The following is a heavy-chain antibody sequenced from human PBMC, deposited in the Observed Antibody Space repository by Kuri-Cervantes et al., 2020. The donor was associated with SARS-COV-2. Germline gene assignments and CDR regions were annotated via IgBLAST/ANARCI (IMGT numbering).Heavy chain of an antibody. CDR2: IIPIFGTA. CDR1: GYTFTSYD. D-gene: IGHD3-10*01. CDR3: ARGLWTSYYYYYYMDV. V-gene: IGHV1-69*05. Sequence: SVKVSCKASGYTFTSYDINWVRQATGQGLEWMGGIIPIFGTANYAQKFQGRVTITTDESTSTAYMELSSLRSEDTAVYHCARGLWTSYYYYYYMDVWGKGTTVTVSS. J-gene: IGHJ6*03.